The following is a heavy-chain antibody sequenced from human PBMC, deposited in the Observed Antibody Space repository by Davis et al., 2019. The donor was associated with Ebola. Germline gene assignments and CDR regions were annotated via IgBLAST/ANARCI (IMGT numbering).Heavy chain of an antibody. Sequence: PGGSLRHSCAASGLSVSINYMNWVRQAPGKGLEWVSVIYSGGNTYYADSVKGRFTISRDNSKNTLFLQMNSLRAEDTAVYYCAGAPYAMSSFDHWGQGTLVTVSS. V-gene: IGHV3-53*01. CDR3: AGAPYAMSSFDH. D-gene: IGHD2-8*01. J-gene: IGHJ4*02. CDR1: GLSVSINY. CDR2: IYSGGNT.